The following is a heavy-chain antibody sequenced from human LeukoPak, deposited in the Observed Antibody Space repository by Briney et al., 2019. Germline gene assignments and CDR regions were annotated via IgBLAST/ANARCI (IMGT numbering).Heavy chain of an antibody. J-gene: IGHJ4*02. D-gene: IGHD6-13*01. CDR3: ARYNNNWCFDY. V-gene: IGHV1-3*01. CDR2: INAGNGNT. CDR1: GYTFTSYA. Sequence: ASVKVSCTASGYTFTSYAMHWVRQAPGQRLEWMGWINAGNGNTKYSQKFQGRVTITRDTSASTVYLELSSLRSEDTAVYYCARYNNNWCFDYWGQGTPVTVSS.